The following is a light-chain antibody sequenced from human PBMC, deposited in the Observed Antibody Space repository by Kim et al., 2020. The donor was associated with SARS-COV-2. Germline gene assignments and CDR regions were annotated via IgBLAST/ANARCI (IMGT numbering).Light chain of an antibody. V-gene: IGKV3-15*01. J-gene: IGKJ4*01. CDR3: QQYNKWPLT. CDR1: QSVSSN. Sequence: VSPGERATLSCRASQSVSSNLAWYQQKPGQAPRLLIYDTSTRATGIPARFSGSGSGTEFTLTISSLQSEDFAVYYCQQYNKWPLTFGGGTKVDIK. CDR2: DTS.